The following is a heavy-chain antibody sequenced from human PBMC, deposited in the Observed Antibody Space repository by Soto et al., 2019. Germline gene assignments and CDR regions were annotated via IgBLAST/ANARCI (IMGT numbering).Heavy chain of an antibody. CDR1: GFTFSSYW. V-gene: IGHV3-74*01. CDR3: ARGRGSTLRYFDWASPDY. D-gene: IGHD3-9*01. CDR2: INSDGSST. Sequence: EVQLVESGGGLVQPGGSLRLSCAASGFTFSSYWMHWVRQAPGKGLVWVSRINSDGSSTSYADSVKGRFTISRDNAKNTLYLQMNSLRAEDTAVYYCARGRGSTLRYFDWASPDYWGQGTLVTVSS. J-gene: IGHJ4*02.